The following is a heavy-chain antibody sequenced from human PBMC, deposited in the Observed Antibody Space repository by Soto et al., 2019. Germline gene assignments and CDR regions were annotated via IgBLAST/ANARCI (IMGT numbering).Heavy chain of an antibody. CDR3: AKVGGEAGVAGGYYYYYYMDV. J-gene: IGHJ6*03. Sequence: EVQLLESGGGLVQPGGSLRLSCAASGFTFSSYAMSWVRQAPGKGLEWVSAISGSGGSTYYADSVKARFTISRDNSKNTLYLQMNSLRAEDTAVYYCAKVGGEAGVAGGYYYYYYMDVWGKGTTVTVSS. CDR2: ISGSGGST. CDR1: GFTFSSYA. D-gene: IGHD6-13*01. V-gene: IGHV3-23*01.